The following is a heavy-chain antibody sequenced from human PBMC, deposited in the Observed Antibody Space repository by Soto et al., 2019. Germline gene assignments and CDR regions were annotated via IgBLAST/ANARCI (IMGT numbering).Heavy chain of an antibody. CDR1: GFNLSHPW. Sequence: PGGSLRLSCAASGFNLSHPWMTWVRQAAGKGLEWVGRIKSETDGGTADYAAPVEGRITISRDDSKNTVYLQMNSLKTEDTAVYYCTTGIYYDLLTGYHDVAYWGQGTLVTVSS. D-gene: IGHD3-9*01. J-gene: IGHJ4*02. CDR3: TTGIYYDLLTGYHDVAY. CDR2: IKSETDGGTA. V-gene: IGHV3-15*01.